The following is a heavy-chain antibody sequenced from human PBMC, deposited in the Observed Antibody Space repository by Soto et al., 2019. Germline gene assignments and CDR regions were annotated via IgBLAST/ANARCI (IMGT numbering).Heavy chain of an antibody. Sequence: EVQLVESGGGLIQPGGSLRLSCAASGFTVSSKYMTWVRQAPGKGLEWVSVIYGGGTTYYADSVKGRFTISRDNSKNTLYLQRTSLRAEDTAVYYGVPAPGWPGVDLWGQGTLVTVSS. CDR1: GFTVSSKY. V-gene: IGHV3-53*01. D-gene: IGHD6-19*01. CDR2: IYGGGTT. CDR3: VPAPGWPGVDL. J-gene: IGHJ4*02.